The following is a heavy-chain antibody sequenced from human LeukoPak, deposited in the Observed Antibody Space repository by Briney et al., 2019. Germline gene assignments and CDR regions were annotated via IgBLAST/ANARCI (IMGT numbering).Heavy chain of an antibody. CDR1: GFTFSGHW. Sequence: GGSLRLSCAVSGFTFSGHWMFWVRQGPGKGLVWVSSINSDGSHTGYTDSVKGRFTVSRDNAKNTLYLQMNSLRAEDTAVYYCSRARWYSSDYWGQGTLVTVSS. CDR3: SRARWYSSDY. J-gene: IGHJ4*02. D-gene: IGHD5-24*01. V-gene: IGHV3-74*01. CDR2: INSDGSHT.